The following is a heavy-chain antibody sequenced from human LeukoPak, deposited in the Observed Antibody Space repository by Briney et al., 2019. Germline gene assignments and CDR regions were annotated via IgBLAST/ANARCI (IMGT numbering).Heavy chain of an antibody. CDR2: IDPKTGYT. V-gene: IGHV1-2*06. CDR1: GYTFTGHY. Sequence: GASVKVSCKASGYTFTGHYLHWVRQAPGQGLEWMGRIDPKTGYTIYAQKFQGRVTMARDTSISTAYMELSRLRFDDTAVYYCTRDARVSPDYWGQGTLVTVSS. D-gene: IGHD3-22*01. J-gene: IGHJ4*02. CDR3: TRDARVSPDY.